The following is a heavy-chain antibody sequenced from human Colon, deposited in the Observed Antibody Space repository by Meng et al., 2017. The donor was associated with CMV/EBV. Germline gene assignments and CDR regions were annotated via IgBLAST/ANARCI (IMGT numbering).Heavy chain of an antibody. J-gene: IGHJ4*02. CDR2: IYWNDDK. D-gene: IGHD3-22*01. CDR1: GFLLSTSGVG. V-gene: IGHV2-5*01. CDR3: AHSGRDSSGSYYFDY. Sequence: SGATLVKPTQTFTLTCTFSGFLLSTSGVGVGWIRQPPGKALEWLALIYWNDDKRDSPSLKSRPTITKDTSKNQVVLTMTNMDPVDTATYYCAHSGRDSSGSYYFDYWGQGTLVTVSS.